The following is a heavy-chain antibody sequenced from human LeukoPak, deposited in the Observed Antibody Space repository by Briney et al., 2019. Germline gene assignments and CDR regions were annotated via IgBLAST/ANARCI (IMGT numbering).Heavy chain of an antibody. CDR3: VRVVTGSVDY. CDR1: GGSISSSSYY. V-gene: IGHV4-61*05. D-gene: IGHD1-26*01. CDR2: IYYTGDT. J-gene: IGHJ4*02. Sequence: ASETLSLTCTVSGGSISSSSYYWGWIRQPPGKGLEWIGYIYYTGDTNYIPSLESRVTISVDTSKNQFSLKLGSVTAADTAIYYCVRVVTGSVDYWGQGTLVTVSS.